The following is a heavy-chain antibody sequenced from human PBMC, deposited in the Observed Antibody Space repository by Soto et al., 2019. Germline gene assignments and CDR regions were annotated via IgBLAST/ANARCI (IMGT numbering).Heavy chain of an antibody. Sequence: ASVKVSCKASGYTFTSYGISWVRQAPGQGLEWMGWISAYNGNTNYAQKLQGRGTMTTDTSTSTAYMELRSLRSDDTAVYQCARVKQWLVPGDYYCYYGMDVWGQGPTVTVSS. CDR3: ARVKQWLVPGDYYCYYGMDV. V-gene: IGHV1-18*01. CDR2: ISAYNGNT. CDR1: GYTFTSYG. D-gene: IGHD6-19*01. J-gene: IGHJ6*02.